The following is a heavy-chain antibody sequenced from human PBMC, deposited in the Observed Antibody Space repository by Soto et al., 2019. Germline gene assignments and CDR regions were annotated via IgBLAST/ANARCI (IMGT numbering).Heavy chain of an antibody. J-gene: IGHJ4*01. CDR3: ARSGYGSSDFDH. Sequence: SRTCTLSHGSASSDPFYWTWFRQHTRKGPEWFGYTYYRGNTYYRPSLKSRVSISIDTSQNQFSLRLNSVTAAHTAVYYCARSGYGSSDFDHWGQGTLVTVSS. CDR1: HGSASSDPFY. CDR2: TYYRGNT. D-gene: IGHD6-13*01. V-gene: IGHV4-31*03.